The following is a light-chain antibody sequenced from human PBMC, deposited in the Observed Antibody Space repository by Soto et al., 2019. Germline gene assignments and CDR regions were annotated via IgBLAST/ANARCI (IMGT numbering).Light chain of an antibody. CDR2: QDT. J-gene: IGLJ2*01. V-gene: IGLV3-1*01. CDR3: QVWGSNTVV. Sequence: SSELTQPPSVSVSPGQTASITCSGGKLGDRYACWYQQKPGQSPVLVIYQDTKRPSGIPERFSGSNSGNTATLTISGTQAMDEADYFCQVWGSNTVVFGGGTKLTVL. CDR1: KLGDRY.